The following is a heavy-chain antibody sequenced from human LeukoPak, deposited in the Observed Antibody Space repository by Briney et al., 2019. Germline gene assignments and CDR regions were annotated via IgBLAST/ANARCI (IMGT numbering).Heavy chain of an antibody. CDR2: ISSSSSYI. V-gene: IGHV3-21*01. D-gene: IGHD1-1*01. CDR1: GFTFSSYS. J-gene: IGHJ4*02. Sequence: GGSLRLSCAASGFTFSSYSMNWVRQAPGKGLEWVSSISSSSSYIYYADSVKGRFTISRDNAKNSLYLQMNSLRAEDTAVYYCARVKRPTSRSSERSVASFDYWDQGTLVTVSS. CDR3: ARVKRPTSRSSERSVASFDY.